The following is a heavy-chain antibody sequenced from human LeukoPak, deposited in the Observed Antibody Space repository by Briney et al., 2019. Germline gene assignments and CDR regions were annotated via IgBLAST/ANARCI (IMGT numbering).Heavy chain of an antibody. CDR3: ASNGGAAAGTGNWFDP. Sequence: ASVKVSCKASGDTLKSYAISWVRQAPGQGLEWVGRIIPILGIANYAQKFQGRVTITADKSTSTAYMELSSLRSEDTAVYYCASNGGAAAGTGNWFDPWGQGTLVTVSS. D-gene: IGHD6-13*01. CDR1: GDTLKSYA. CDR2: IIPILGIA. J-gene: IGHJ5*02. V-gene: IGHV1-69*04.